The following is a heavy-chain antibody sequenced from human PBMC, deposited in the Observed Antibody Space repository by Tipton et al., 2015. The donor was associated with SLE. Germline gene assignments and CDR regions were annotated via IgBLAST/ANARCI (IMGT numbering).Heavy chain of an antibody. CDR2: INHSGST. J-gene: IGHJ3*02. V-gene: IGHV4-34*01. Sequence: TLSLTCAVYGGSFSSYYWSWIRQPPGKGLEWIGEINHSGSTNYNPSLKSRGTLSVDTSKNQFSLKLSSVTAADTAVYYCARGGYTYAIRAFDIWGQGTLVTVSS. CDR3: ARGGYTYAIRAFDI. D-gene: IGHD5-18*01. CDR1: GGSFSSYY.